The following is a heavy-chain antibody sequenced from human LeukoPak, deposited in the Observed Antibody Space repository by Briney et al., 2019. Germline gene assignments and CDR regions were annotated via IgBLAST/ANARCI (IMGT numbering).Heavy chain of an antibody. CDR1: GFTFSSYS. Sequence: GGSLRLSCAASGFTFSSYSMNWVRQAPGKGLEWVSSISSSSSYIYYADSVKGRFTISRDNAKNSLYLQMDSLRAEDTAVYYCARGRYCSRTSCENFDYWAQGTLVTVSS. D-gene: IGHD2-2*01. CDR2: ISSSSSYI. CDR3: ARGRYCSRTSCENFDY. V-gene: IGHV3-21*01. J-gene: IGHJ4*02.